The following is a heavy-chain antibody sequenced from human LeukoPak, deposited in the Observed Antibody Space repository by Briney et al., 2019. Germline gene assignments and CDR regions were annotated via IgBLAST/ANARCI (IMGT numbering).Heavy chain of an antibody. CDR1: GFPFSRFA. J-gene: IGHJ4*02. D-gene: IGHD3-3*01. Sequence: PGGSLRLSCAASGFPFSRFAMTWVRQAPGKGLEWVSAISGSCVSTNYADSVKGRFTISRDNAKNSLYLQINSLRAEDTAVYYCAPSTGPPFWSGYSMYYFDYWGQGTLVTVSS. CDR2: ISGSCVST. V-gene: IGHV3-23*01. CDR3: APSTGPPFWSGYSMYYFDY.